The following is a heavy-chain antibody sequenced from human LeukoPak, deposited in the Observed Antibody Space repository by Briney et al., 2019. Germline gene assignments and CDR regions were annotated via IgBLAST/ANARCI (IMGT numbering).Heavy chain of an antibody. J-gene: IGHJ6*04. CDR3: ARDGGRWFGSDSGMDV. V-gene: IGHV4-30-4*01. D-gene: IGHD3-10*01. Sequence: PSETLSLTCTVSGGSISSDDYYWSWIRQPPGKGLEWIGYIYYSGSTYYNPSLKSRVTISVDTSKNQFSLKLSSVTAADTAVYYCARDGGRWFGSDSGMDVWGKGTTVTVSS. CDR1: GGSISSDDYY. CDR2: IYYSGST.